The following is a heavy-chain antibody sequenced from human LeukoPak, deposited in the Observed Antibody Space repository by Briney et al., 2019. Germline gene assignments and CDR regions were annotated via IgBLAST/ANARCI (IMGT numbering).Heavy chain of an antibody. D-gene: IGHD1-26*01. CDR1: GFTFSSYG. J-gene: IGHJ4*02. CDR3: AKGRGSYEVWDYFDY. V-gene: IGHV3-30*18. CDR2: ISYNGSNK. Sequence: GGSLRLSCAASGFTFSSYGMQWVRQAPGKGLEWVAVISYNGSNKYYADSVKGRFTISRDNSKNTLYLQMNSLRAEDTAVYYCAKGRGSYEVWDYFDYWGQGTLVTVSS.